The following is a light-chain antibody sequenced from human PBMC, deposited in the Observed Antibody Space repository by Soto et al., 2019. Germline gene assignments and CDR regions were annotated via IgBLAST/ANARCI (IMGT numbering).Light chain of an antibody. CDR1: SSNIGNNY. J-gene: IGLJ7*01. CDR3: AAWDDSLSGVV. Sequence: QSVLTQPPSASGTPGQRVTISCSGTSSNIGNNYVCWYQQLPGTAPKLLIYRNNQRPSGVPARFSGSKSGTSASLAISGLRSDAEAEYYCAAWDDSLSGVVFGGGTQLTVL. V-gene: IGLV1-47*01. CDR2: RNN.